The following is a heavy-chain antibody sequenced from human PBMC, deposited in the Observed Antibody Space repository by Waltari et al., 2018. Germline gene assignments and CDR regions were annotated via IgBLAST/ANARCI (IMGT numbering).Heavy chain of an antibody. J-gene: IGHJ6*03. CDR1: DGPITAYH. CDR3: ARHLGWGNYFYMDV. CDR2: IENSGNT. V-gene: IGHV4-59*01. Sequence: QVQLQESGPGLVKPSETLSLTCSVSDGPITAYHWSWIRKPPGKALEWIGYIENSGNTNYNPSLKSRVTMSRDTSKNQVSLKVNSVTAADTAVYYCARHLGWGNYFYMDVWGKGSTVIVSS. D-gene: IGHD6-19*01.